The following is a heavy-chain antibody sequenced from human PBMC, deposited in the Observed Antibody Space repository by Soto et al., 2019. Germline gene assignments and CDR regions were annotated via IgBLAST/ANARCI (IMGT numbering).Heavy chain of an antibody. CDR1: GGSISSGGYY. CDR3: ARAALDGYNEYFDY. D-gene: IGHD5-12*01. V-gene: IGHV4-31*03. CDR2: IYYSGST. Sequence: KSSETLSLTCTVSGGSISSGGYYWSWIRQHPGKGLEWIGYIYYSGSTYYNPSLKSRVTISVDTSKNQFSLKLSSVTAADTAVYYCARAALDGYNEYFDYWGQGTLVTVSS. J-gene: IGHJ4*02.